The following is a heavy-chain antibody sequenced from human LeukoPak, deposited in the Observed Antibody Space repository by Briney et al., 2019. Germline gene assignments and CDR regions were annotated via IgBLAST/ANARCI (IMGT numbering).Heavy chain of an antibody. J-gene: IGHJ4*02. CDR3: AKGDRGHCTGVKCYPFDY. D-gene: IGHD2-8*02. V-gene: IGHV3-53*01. Sequence: QTGGSLRLSCVGSGFTVSSNYMNWVRQAPGKRLEWVLGLVVVEAYADSVKGRFTISRDNSKNTLFLQMSSLRAEDTAVYHCAKGDRGHCTGVKCYPFDYWGQGTVVTVSS. CDR2: LVVVEA. CDR1: GFTVSSNY.